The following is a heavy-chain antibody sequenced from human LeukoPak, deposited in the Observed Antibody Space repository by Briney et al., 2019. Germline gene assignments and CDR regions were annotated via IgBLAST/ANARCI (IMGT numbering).Heavy chain of an antibody. J-gene: IGHJ6*02. Sequence: SETLSLTCGVDGGSVRGYYWSWIRQHPGKGLEWIGYIYYSGSTYYNPSLKSRVTISVDTSKNQFSLKLSSVTAADTAVYYCASSELYCSGGSCYPYYYYGMDVWGQGTTVTVSS. CDR2: IYYSGST. D-gene: IGHD2-15*01. CDR3: ASSELYCSGGSCYPYYYYGMDV. CDR1: GGSVRGYY. V-gene: IGHV4-31*11.